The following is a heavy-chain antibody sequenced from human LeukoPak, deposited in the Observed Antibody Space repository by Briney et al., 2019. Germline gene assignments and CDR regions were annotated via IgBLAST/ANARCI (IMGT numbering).Heavy chain of an antibody. CDR2: ISAYNGNT. CDR1: GYTFTSYG. V-gene: IGHV1-18*01. D-gene: IGHD1-1*01. J-gene: IGHJ4*02. Sequence: ASVKVSCKASGYTFTSYGISWVRQAPGQGLEWMGWISAYNGNTNYAQKLQGRVTMTTDTSTSTAYMELRSLRSDDTAVYYCAGVYWNDVGWYCDYWGQGTLVTVSS. CDR3: AGVYWNDVGWYCDY.